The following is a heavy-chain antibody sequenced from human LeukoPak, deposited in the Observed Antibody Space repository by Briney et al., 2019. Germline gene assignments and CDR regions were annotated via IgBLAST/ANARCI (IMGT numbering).Heavy chain of an antibody. V-gene: IGHV3-30-3*01. CDR1: GFTFSSYA. J-gene: IGHJ4*02. CDR3: ARDRGGSYDY. CDR2: ISYDGSNK. D-gene: IGHD1-26*01. Sequence: GGSLRLSCAASGFTFSSYAMHWDRQAPGKGLEWVAVISYDGSNKYYADSVKGRFTISRDSSKNTLYLQMNSLRAEDTAVYYCARDRGGSYDYWGQGTLVTVSS.